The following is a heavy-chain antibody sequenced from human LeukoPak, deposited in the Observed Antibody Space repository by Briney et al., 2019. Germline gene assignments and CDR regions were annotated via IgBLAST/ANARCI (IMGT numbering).Heavy chain of an antibody. J-gene: IGHJ4*02. CDR2: IYYSGST. CDR1: GGSISSSSYY. D-gene: IGHD3-16*01. Sequence: SETLSLTCTVSGGSISSSSYYWGWIRQPPGKGLEWIRSIYYSGSTYYNPFLKSRVTISVDTSKNQFSLRLSSVTAADTGVYYCARVVRGGELDYWGQGTLVTVSS. V-gene: IGHV4-39*07. CDR3: ARVVRGGELDY.